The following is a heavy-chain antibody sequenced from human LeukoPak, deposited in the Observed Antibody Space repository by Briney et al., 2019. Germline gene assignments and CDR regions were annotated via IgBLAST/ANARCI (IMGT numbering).Heavy chain of an antibody. CDR2: INPNSGGT. J-gene: IGHJ3*02. V-gene: IGHV1-2*04. Sequence: ASVKVSCKASGYTFTSYAMNWARQAPGQGLEWMGWINPNSGGTNYAQKFQGWVTMTRDTSISTAYMDLARLTSDDMAVYYCARDLRAAAAGIREDAFDIWGQGTMVTVSS. D-gene: IGHD6-13*01. CDR3: ARDLRAAAAGIREDAFDI. CDR1: GYTFTSYA.